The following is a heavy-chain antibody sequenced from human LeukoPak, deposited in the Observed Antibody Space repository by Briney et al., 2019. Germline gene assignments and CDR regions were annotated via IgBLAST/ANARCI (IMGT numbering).Heavy chain of an antibody. J-gene: IGHJ4*02. CDR2: ISSSGSTI. V-gene: IGHV3-11*01. Sequence: GGSLRLSCAASGFTFSDYYMSWIRQAPGKGLEWVSYISSSGSTIYYADSVKGRFTISRDNAKNSLYLQMNSLRAEDTAVYYCARTHRYSSSWYYFDYWGQGTLVTVSS. CDR1: GFTFSDYY. CDR3: ARTHRYSSSWYYFDY. D-gene: IGHD6-13*01.